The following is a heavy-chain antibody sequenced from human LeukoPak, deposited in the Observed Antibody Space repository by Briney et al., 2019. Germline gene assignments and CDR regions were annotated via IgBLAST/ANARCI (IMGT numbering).Heavy chain of an antibody. CDR2: IYPGDSDT. CDR3: ATSWGAGAFDI. V-gene: IGHV5-51*01. Sequence: GESLQISFKASGSRFTSYWIGWVRQMPGKGLEWMGIIYPGDSDTRYSPSFQGQVTISADKSISTAYLQWSSLKASDTAMYYCATSWGAGAFDIWGQGTMVTVSS. J-gene: IGHJ3*02. CDR1: GSRFTSYW. D-gene: IGHD7-27*01.